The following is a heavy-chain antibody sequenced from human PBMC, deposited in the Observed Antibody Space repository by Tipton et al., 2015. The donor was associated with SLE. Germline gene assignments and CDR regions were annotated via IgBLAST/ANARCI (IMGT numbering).Heavy chain of an antibody. D-gene: IGHD3-22*01. CDR2: ISGSGGST. CDR1: GFTFSSYA. Sequence: SLRLSYAASGFTFSSYAMSWVRQAPGKGLGWVSAISGSGGSTYYADSVKGRFTISRDNSKNTLYLQMNSLRAEDTAVYYCAKSASIVVVTYFGYWGQGTLVTVSS. CDR3: AKSASIVVVTYFGY. V-gene: IGHV3-23*01. J-gene: IGHJ4*02.